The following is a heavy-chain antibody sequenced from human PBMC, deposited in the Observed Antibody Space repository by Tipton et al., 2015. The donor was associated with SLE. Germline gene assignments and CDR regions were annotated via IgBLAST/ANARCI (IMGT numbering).Heavy chain of an antibody. D-gene: IGHD6-6*01. CDR1: GFTFSSYA. CDR3: ARSSFQVEYSSRPSYYYYGKDV. V-gene: IGHV3-23*01. Sequence: SLRLSCAASGFTFSSYAMSWVRPAPGKGLEWVSAIRGSGGSTYYADSVKGRFTISRDNSKNTLYLQMNSLRAEDTAVYYCARSSFQVEYSSRPSYYYYGKDVWGQGTTVTVSS. CDR2: IRGSGGST. J-gene: IGHJ6*02.